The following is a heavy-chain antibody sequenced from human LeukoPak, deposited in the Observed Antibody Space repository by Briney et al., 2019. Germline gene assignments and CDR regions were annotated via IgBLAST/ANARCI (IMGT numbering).Heavy chain of an antibody. J-gene: IGHJ4*02. CDR2: ISGDGGTK. CDR1: GFTFNNYA. V-gene: IGHV3-23*01. D-gene: IGHD3-3*01. CDR3: VRGWSTVSYYFQY. Sequence: GGSLRLSCEASGFTFNNYAMSWVRQAPGKGLEWVSSISGDGGTKYNADSVKGRFTISRDYSQNTLYLQLNSLRAEDTAVYYCVRGWSTVSYYFQYWGQGTLVTVSS.